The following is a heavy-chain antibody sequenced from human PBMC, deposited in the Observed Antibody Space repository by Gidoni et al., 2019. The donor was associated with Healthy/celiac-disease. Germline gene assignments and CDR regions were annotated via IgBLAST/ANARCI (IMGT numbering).Heavy chain of an antibody. V-gene: IGHV3-30*18. CDR1: GFPFSSYG. CDR2: ISYDGSNK. D-gene: IGHD4-17*01. J-gene: IGHJ4*02. CDR3: AKSPTVTSLQPYFDY. Sequence: QVQLVESGGGVVQPGRSLRLSCAASGFPFSSYGMHWVRQAPGKGLEWVAVISYDGSNKYYADSVKGRFTISRDNSKNTLYLQMNSLRAEDTAVYYCAKSPTVTSLQPYFDYWGQGTLVTVSS.